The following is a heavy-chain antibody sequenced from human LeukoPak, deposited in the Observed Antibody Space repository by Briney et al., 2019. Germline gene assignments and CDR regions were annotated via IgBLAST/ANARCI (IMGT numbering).Heavy chain of an antibody. D-gene: IGHD3-22*01. Sequence: GGSLRLSCAASGFTFSSYAMHWVRQAPGKGLEWVAVISYDGSNKYYADSVKGRFTISRDNSKNTLYLQMNSLRAEDTAVYYCARGEDYYDSSGPNYWGQGTLVTVSS. CDR3: ARGEDYYDSSGPNY. V-gene: IGHV3-30-3*01. CDR2: ISYDGSNK. J-gene: IGHJ4*02. CDR1: GFTFSSYA.